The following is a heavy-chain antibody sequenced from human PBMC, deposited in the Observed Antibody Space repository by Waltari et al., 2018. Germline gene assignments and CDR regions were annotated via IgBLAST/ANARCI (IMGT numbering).Heavy chain of an antibody. D-gene: IGHD3-22*01. CDR2: ISGSGGST. Sequence: EVQLLESGGGLVQPGGSLRLSCAASGFTFSSYAMSWVRQAPGKGLAWVSAISGSGGSTYYADSVKGRFTISRDNSKNTLYLQMNSLRAEDTAVYYCAKGSNYYDSSGGFDYWGQGTLVTVSS. V-gene: IGHV3-23*01. CDR3: AKGSNYYDSSGGFDY. J-gene: IGHJ4*02. CDR1: GFTFSSYA.